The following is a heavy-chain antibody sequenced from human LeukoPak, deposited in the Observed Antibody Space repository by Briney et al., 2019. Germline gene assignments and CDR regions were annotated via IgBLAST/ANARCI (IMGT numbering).Heavy chain of an antibody. J-gene: IGHJ3*02. D-gene: IGHD3-16*01. V-gene: IGHV1-69*04. Sequence: SVKVSCKASGDASGSYAMNWVRQAPGQGLEWVARIIPLLGITNHAQKLQGRVTVNADTSTNTVYMELSSLRPDDTAVYYCARARSRITFGGIRHAFDIWGQGTLVTVSS. CDR1: GDASGSYA. CDR2: IIPLLGIT. CDR3: ARARSRITFGGIRHAFDI.